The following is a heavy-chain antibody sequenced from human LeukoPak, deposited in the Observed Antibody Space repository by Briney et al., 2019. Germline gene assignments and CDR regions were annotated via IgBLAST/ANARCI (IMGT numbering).Heavy chain of an antibody. J-gene: IGHJ4*02. CDR2: ISLAGQT. CDR1: GGSISGTNW. Sequence: PSGTLSLTCGVSGGSISGTNWWSWVRQPPGQGLEWIGEISLAGQTNYNPSLNGRVTMSLDKSSNQLSLDLTSVTAADTALYFCATGSEFVFDYWGQGTLVTVSS. CDR3: ATGSEFVFDY. V-gene: IGHV4-4*02. D-gene: IGHD1-1*01.